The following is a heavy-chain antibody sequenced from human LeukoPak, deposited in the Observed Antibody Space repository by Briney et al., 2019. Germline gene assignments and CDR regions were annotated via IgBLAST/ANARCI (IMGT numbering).Heavy chain of an antibody. Sequence: GGSLRLSCAASGFTFSTYAMSWVRQARGKGLEWVSAISGGGGSTNYADSVKGRFTISRDNSKNTLYLEMNSLRAEDTAVYYCASAYRGKYHYYDYWGQRTLVTVSS. CDR3: ASAYRGKYHYYDY. D-gene: IGHD1-26*01. CDR1: GFTFSTYA. J-gene: IGHJ4*02. V-gene: IGHV3-23*01. CDR2: ISGGGGST.